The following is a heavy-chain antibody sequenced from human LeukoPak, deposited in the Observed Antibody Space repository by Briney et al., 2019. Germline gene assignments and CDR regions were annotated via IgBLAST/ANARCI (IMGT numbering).Heavy chain of an antibody. V-gene: IGHV4-38-2*01. CDR3: ARHGGTAAASLCFQH. Sequence: SETLSLTCAVSDSSIGSGDYWGWIRQTPGKGLEWIESIYQSGSTYYNPSLESRGTISIDKSKNQFALNLTSVTAADTAVYYCARHGGTAAASLCFQHWGQRPLLTVSS. D-gene: IGHD6-13*01. CDR2: IYQSGST. J-gene: IGHJ1*01. CDR1: DSSIGSGDY.